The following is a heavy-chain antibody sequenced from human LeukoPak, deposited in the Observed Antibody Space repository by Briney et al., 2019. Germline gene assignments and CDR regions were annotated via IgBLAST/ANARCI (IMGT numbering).Heavy chain of an antibody. V-gene: IGHV4-59*01. CDR3: AGENGSYSHFDY. CDR2: IYYDGST. J-gene: IGHJ4*02. Sequence: SETLSLTCTVSGGSISSYYWSWIRQPPGKGLEWIGYIYYDGSTNYNPSLRSRITISVDTSKKQFSLKLSSVTAADTAVYYCAGENGSYSHFDYWGQGTLVTVSS. D-gene: IGHD1-26*01. CDR1: GGSISSYY.